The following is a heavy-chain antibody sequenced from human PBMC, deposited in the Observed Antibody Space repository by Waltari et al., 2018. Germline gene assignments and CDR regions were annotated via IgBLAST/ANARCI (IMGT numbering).Heavy chain of an antibody. J-gene: IGHJ6*02. CDR3: GRGYYDSSGYYYSDYYYGMDV. V-gene: IGHV1-3*01. CDR1: GYTFTSYA. D-gene: IGHD3-22*01. CDR2: INAGNGNT. Sequence: QVQLVQSGAEVKKPGASVKVSCKASGYTFTSYAMHWVRQAPGQRLEWMGWINAGNGNTKYSRKFQGRVTITRDTSASTAYMELSSLRSEDTAVYYCGRGYYDSSGYYYSDYYYGMDVWGQGTTVTVSS.